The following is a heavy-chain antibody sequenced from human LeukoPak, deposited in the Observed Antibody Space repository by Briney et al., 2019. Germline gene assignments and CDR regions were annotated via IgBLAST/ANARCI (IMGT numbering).Heavy chain of an antibody. D-gene: IGHD6-6*01. V-gene: IGHV4-34*01. CDR3: ARSRGSSDPFDY. CDR2: INHSGST. J-gene: IGHJ4*02. Sequence: PSETLSLTCAVYGGSFSGYYWSWIRQPPGKGLEWIGEINHSGSTNYNPSLKSRVTISVDTSKNQFSLKLSSVTAADTAVYYCARSRGSSDPFDYWGQGTLVTASS. CDR1: GGSFSGYY.